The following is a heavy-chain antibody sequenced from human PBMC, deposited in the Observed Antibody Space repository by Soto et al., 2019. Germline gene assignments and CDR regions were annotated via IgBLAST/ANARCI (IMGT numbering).Heavy chain of an antibody. CDR3: AATPRY. D-gene: IGHD1-26*01. J-gene: IGHJ4*02. V-gene: IGHV4-59*01. CDR2: IYSSGST. Sequence: PSETLSLTCTVSGGYISSYYWSWIRQPPGKGLEWIGYIYSSGSTNYNPSLKGRVTMSLDTSKNQVSLNVTSVTAADTAVYYCAATPRYWGQGRLVTVSS. CDR1: GGYISSYY.